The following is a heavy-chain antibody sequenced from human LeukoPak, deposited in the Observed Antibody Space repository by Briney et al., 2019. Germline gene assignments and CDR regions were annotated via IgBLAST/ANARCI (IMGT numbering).Heavy chain of an antibody. Sequence: GESLKISCKGSGYSFSSHWIGWVRQMPGKGLEWMGLIHPGDSDTRYSPSFQGQVTFSAAKSISTAYLQWSSLKASDTAMYYCSRERAALSLEGGSGSGSFYCRGQGTLVAVS. CDR2: IHPGDSDT. V-gene: IGHV5-51*01. J-gene: IGHJ4*01. CDR3: SRERAALSLEGGSGSGSFYC. D-gene: IGHD3-10*01. CDR1: GYSFSSHW.